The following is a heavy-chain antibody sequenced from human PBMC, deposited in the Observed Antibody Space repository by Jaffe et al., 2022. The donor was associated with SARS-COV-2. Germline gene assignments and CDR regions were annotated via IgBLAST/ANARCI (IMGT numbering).Heavy chain of an antibody. CDR2: IYWNDDK. V-gene: IGHV2-5*01. CDR1: GFSLSTSGVG. Sequence: QITLKESGPTLVKPTQTLTLTCTFSGFSLSTSGVGVGWIRQPPGKALEWLALIYWNDDKRYSPSLKSRLTITKDTSKNQVVLTMTNMDPVDTATYYCAHRPGLEGATNGYFDLWGRGTLVTVSS. CDR3: AHRPGLEGATNGYFDL. J-gene: IGHJ2*01. D-gene: IGHD1-26*01.